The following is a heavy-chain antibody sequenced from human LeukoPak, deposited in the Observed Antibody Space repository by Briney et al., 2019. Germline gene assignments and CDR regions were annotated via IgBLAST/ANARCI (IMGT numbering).Heavy chain of an antibody. CDR3: ARSDTTMGPYYYYYMDV. Sequence: GGSLSLSCAASGFTLSSYSMNWFRQPPGKGLEWVSSISSSSSYIYYADSVKGRFTISRDNAKNSLYLQMNSLRAEDTAVYYCARSDTTMGPYYYYYMDVWGKGTTVTVSS. J-gene: IGHJ6*03. D-gene: IGHD5-24*01. CDR2: ISSSSSYI. CDR1: GFTLSSYS. V-gene: IGHV3-21*01.